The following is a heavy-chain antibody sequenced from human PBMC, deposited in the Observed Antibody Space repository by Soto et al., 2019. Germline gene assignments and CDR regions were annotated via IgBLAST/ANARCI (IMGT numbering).Heavy chain of an antibody. CDR1: GLIVSDNY. J-gene: IGHJ4*02. Sequence: EVQLVESGGGLIHPGGSLRLSCAASGLIVSDNYMNWVRQAPGKGPEWVSVIYTGGSTYYSDSVKGRFTISRDNSKNTLYLQMNSLRAEDTAVYYCARRTPSAGYSNGWPLMCFYFWGQGTLVTVSS. D-gene: IGHD6-19*01. CDR3: ARRTPSAGYSNGWPLMCFYF. V-gene: IGHV3-53*01. CDR2: IYTGGST.